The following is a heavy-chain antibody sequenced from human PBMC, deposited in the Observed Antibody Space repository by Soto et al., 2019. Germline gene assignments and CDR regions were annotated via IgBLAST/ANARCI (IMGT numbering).Heavy chain of an antibody. CDR1: GFTFSGSA. Sequence: EVQLVESGGGLVQPGGSLKLSCAASGFTFSGSAMHWVRQASGKGLEWVGRIRDKANSYATAYTASVKGRFTISRDDSKNTEYLQMNSVKTEDTAVYYCTRLYCGGDCDFDSWGQGTLVTVSS. J-gene: IGHJ4*02. V-gene: IGHV3-73*02. CDR2: IRDKANSYAT. CDR3: TRLYCGGDCDFDS. D-gene: IGHD2-21*02.